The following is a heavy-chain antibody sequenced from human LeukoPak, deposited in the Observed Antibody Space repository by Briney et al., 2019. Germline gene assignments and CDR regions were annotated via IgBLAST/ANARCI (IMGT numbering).Heavy chain of an antibody. J-gene: IGHJ4*02. CDR3: AKPPPNSSSWLFDY. Sequence: GGSLRLSCAASGFIFSTYAMSWVRQAPGKGLEWVSTISGNGGSTYYADSVKGRFTISRDNSKNTLYLQMNSLRVEDTAVYYCAKPPPNSSSWLFDYWGQGALVTVSS. CDR2: ISGNGGST. V-gene: IGHV3-23*01. D-gene: IGHD6-13*01. CDR1: GFIFSTYA.